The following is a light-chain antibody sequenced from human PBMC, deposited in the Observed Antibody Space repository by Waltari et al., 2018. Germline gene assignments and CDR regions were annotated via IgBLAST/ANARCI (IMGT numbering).Light chain of an antibody. Sequence: ESVLTQSPGTLSLSPGERATLSCRASRSVSSGYLAWYQQRPGQAPRLLIFGASTRATGVPDRFSGSGSGTDLTLTISGLEPEDSAVYYCQHYASSPWTFGQGTKVEIK. CDR2: GAS. J-gene: IGKJ1*01. V-gene: IGKV3-20*01. CDR3: QHYASSPWT. CDR1: RSVSSGY.